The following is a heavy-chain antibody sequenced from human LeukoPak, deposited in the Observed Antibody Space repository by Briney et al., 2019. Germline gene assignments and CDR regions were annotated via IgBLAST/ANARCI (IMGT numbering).Heavy chain of an antibody. CDR2: ISWDGGST. CDR3: ARGGELPDYFDY. V-gene: IGHV3-43*01. J-gene: IGHJ4*02. CDR1: GFTFDDYT. D-gene: IGHD1-26*01. Sequence: GGSLRLSCAASGFTFDDYTMHWVRQAPGKGLEWVSLISWDGGSTYYADSVKGRFTISRDNSKNSLYLQMNSLRTEDTALYYCARGGELPDYFDYWGQGTLVTASS.